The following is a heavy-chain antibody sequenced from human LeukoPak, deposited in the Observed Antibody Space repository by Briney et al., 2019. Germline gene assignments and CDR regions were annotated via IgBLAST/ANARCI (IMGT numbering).Heavy chain of an antibody. Sequence: GGSLRLSCAASGFTVSSNYMSWVRQAPGKGLEWVSVIYSGGSTYYADSVKGRFTISRDNSKNTLYLQMNSLRAEDTAVYYCARDRGGSSDAFDIWGQGTMVTVSS. J-gene: IGHJ3*02. CDR2: IYSGGST. CDR1: GFTVSSNY. CDR3: ARDRGGSSDAFDI. V-gene: IGHV3-66*01. D-gene: IGHD2-2*01.